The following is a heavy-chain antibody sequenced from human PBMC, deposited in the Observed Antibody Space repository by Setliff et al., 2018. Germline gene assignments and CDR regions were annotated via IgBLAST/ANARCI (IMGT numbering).Heavy chain of an antibody. V-gene: IGHV4-34*01. CDR1: GGSFTNYY. CDR3: RYWSGYYNNDY. D-gene: IGHD3-3*01. J-gene: IGHJ4*02. CDR2: INHSGST. Sequence: PSETLSLTCTVYGGSFTNYYWGWIRQSPGKGLEWIGEINHSGSTNYNPSLKSRLTISVDASTNQFSLTLYSVTAADTAVYYCRYWSGYYNNDYWGQGTLVTVSS.